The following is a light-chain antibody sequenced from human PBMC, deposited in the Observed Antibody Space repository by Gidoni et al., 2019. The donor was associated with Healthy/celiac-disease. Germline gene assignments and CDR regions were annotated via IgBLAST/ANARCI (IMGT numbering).Light chain of an antibody. J-gene: IGKJ3*01. CDR3: QQYGSSPF. Sequence: EIVLPQSPGTLSLSPGERATLTCRASQRVSSSYLAWYQQKPGQAPRLLIYGASSRATGIPDRFSGSGSGTDFTLTISRLEPEDFAVYYCQQYGSSPFFXPXTKVDIK. CDR2: GAS. V-gene: IGKV3-20*01. CDR1: QRVSSSY.